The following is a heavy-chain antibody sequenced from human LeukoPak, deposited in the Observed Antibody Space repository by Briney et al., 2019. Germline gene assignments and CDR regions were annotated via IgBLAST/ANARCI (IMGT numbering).Heavy chain of an antibody. V-gene: IGHV4-34*01. J-gene: IGHJ4*02. CDR3: ARNRGGYYPFDY. CDR2: INHSGST. D-gene: IGHD2-21*02. Sequence: SETLSLTCAVYGGSFSGYYWSWIRQPPGKGLEWIGEINHSGSTNYNPSLKSRVTISVDTSKNQFSLKLSSVTAADTAVYYCARNRGGYYPFDYWGQGTLVPVSS. CDR1: GGSFSGYY.